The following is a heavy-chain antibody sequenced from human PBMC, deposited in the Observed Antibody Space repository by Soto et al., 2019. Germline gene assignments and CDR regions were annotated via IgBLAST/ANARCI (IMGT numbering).Heavy chain of an antibody. CDR2: ISYSGST. CDR1: GGSISSSNYY. J-gene: IGHJ4*02. D-gene: IGHD1-20*01. Sequence: SETLSLTCTVSGGSISSSNYYWGWVRQPPGKGLEWIGHISYSGSTYYSPSLKSRVAISVDSSKKHFSLKLSSVTAADTAVYFCARLLPTYNPYFDYWGQGALVTVSS. V-gene: IGHV4-39*02. CDR3: ARLLPTYNPYFDY.